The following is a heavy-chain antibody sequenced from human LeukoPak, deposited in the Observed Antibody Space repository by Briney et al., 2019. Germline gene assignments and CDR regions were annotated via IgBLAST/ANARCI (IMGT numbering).Heavy chain of an antibody. CDR3: AKEGDEFRGYLDV. J-gene: IGHJ6*04. CDR2: IHNDGTMG. V-gene: IGHV3-30*02. CDR1: GFTFDDYG. Sequence: PGGSLRLSCAASGFTFDDYGMSWVRQAPGKGLEWVAVIHNDGTMGQYADSVKGRFTISKDFSRNTLYLQMNSLRDDDTAVYYCAKEGDEFRGYLDVWGKGTTVTVSS. D-gene: IGHD3-16*01.